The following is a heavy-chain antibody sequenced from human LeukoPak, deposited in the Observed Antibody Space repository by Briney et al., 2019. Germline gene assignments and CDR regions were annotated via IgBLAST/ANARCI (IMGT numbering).Heavy chain of an antibody. V-gene: IGHV3-30-3*01. J-gene: IGHJ4*02. CDR2: ISYDGSNE. CDR3: ARNPPSRLLWFGELYLDY. CDR1: GFTFSSYA. Sequence: PGGSLRLSCAASGFTFSSYAMHWVRQAPGKGLEWVAVISYDGSNEYYADSVKGRFTISRDNSKNTLYLQMNSLRAEDTAVYYCARNPPSRLLWFGELYLDYWGQGTLVTVSS. D-gene: IGHD3-10*01.